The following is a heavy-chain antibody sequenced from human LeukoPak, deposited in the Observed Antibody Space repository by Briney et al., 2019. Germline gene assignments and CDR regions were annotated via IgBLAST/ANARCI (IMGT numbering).Heavy chain of an antibody. J-gene: IGHJ5*02. CDR2: IYHSGST. CDR3: ARAYYCSGGSCVGGPLDP. CDR1: GYSISSGYY. V-gene: IGHV4-38-2*02. Sequence: PSETLSLTCTVSGYSISSGYYWGWIRQPPGKGLEWIGSIYHSGSTYYNPSLKSRVTISVDTSKNQFSLKLSSVTAADTAVYYCARAYYCSGGSCVGGPLDPWGQGTLVTVSS. D-gene: IGHD2-15*01.